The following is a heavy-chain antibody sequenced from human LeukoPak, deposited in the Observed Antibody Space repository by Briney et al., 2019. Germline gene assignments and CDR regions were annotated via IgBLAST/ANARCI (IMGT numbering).Heavy chain of an antibody. D-gene: IGHD3-16*02. CDR3: ARAFQSLGGLSLPDY. Sequence: ASVKVSCKASGSSFTNYAMNWVRQAPGQGLEWMGWIHPSTGNPTYSQGFTGRFVFSLDTSVSTTYLQISSLKAEDTAVYFCARAFQSLGGLSLPDYWGRGTLVTVSS. V-gene: IGHV7-4-1*02. CDR2: IHPSTGNP. J-gene: IGHJ4*02. CDR1: GSSFTNYA.